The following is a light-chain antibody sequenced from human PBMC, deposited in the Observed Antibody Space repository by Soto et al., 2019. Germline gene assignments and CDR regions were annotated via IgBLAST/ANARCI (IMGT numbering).Light chain of an antibody. Sequence: QSGLTQPASVSGSPGQSITISCTGTNNDVGDYNYVSWYQQHPGKAPKLIIYDVSNRPSGVSYRFSVSKSGNTASLTISGLQAEDEADYYCCSYTTSSLYVFGTGTQLTVL. CDR1: NNDVGDYNY. CDR3: CSYTTSSLYV. J-gene: IGLJ1*01. V-gene: IGLV2-14*03. CDR2: DVS.